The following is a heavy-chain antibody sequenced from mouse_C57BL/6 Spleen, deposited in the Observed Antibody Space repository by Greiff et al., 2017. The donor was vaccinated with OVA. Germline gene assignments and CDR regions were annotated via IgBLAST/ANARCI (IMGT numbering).Heavy chain of an antibody. CDR3: ARDFGSPHYYAMDY. Sequence: EVKLVESGAELVKPGASVKLSCTASGFNIKDYYMHWVKQRTEQGLEWIGRIDPEDGETKYAPKFQGKATITADTSSNTAYLQLSSLTSEDTAVYYCARDFGSPHYYAMDYWGQGTSVTVSS. V-gene: IGHV14-2*01. CDR1: GFNIKDYY. CDR2: IDPEDGET. D-gene: IGHD1-1*01. J-gene: IGHJ4*01.